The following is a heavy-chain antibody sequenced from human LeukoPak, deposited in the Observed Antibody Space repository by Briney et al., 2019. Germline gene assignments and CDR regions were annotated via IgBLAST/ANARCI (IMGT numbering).Heavy chain of an antibody. D-gene: IGHD5-18*01. Sequence: SETLSLTCTVSGGSIKSYYWSWIGRPAGEGLEWLGHIYASGTTNYNPSLNSRVTMSVDTSKNQFSLRLASVTAADTAVYYCARVADRFGYNYGIDEYFDYWGQGTLVTVSS. J-gene: IGHJ4*02. CDR2: IYASGTT. CDR3: ARVADRFGYNYGIDEYFDY. CDR1: GGSIKSYY. V-gene: IGHV4-4*07.